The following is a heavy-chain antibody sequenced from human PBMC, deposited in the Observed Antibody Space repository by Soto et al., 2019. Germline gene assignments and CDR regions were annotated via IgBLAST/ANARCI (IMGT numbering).Heavy chain of an antibody. CDR3: ARGASTECSKGVCAFFYDHDMDV. V-gene: IGHV1-2*04. D-gene: IGHD2-8*01. CDR2: INPKSGGT. CDR1: GYSFTDYH. J-gene: IGHJ6*02. Sequence: QVQLVQSGAEVKKPGASVKVSCKASGYSFTDYHIHWVRKATGQGLEWLGRINPKSGGTSTAQKFQGWVTMTTDTSINTASMELTMLKSDDTAISYCARGASTECSKGVCAFFYDHDMDVWGQGTTVTVS.